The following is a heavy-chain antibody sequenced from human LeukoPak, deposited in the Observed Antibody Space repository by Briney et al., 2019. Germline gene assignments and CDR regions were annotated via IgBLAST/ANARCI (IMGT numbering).Heavy chain of an antibody. Sequence: SETLSLTCAVYGGSFSGYYWSWIRQPPGKGLEWIGEINHSGSTNYNPSRKSRVTISVDTSKNQFSLKLSSVTAADTAVYYCASSGSGSYYPFDYWGQGTLVTVSS. CDR1: GGSFSGYY. CDR2: INHSGST. CDR3: ASSGSGSYYPFDY. J-gene: IGHJ4*02. V-gene: IGHV4-34*01. D-gene: IGHD3-10*01.